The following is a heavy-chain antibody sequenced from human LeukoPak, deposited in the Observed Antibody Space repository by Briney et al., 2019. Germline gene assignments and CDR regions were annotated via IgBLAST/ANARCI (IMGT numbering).Heavy chain of an antibody. D-gene: IGHD3-10*01. CDR2: VNPRGST. Sequence: NPSETLSLTCAVYGTSFSTYYWNWIRQSPGKGLEWIGEVNPRGSTNYNPSLKTRVTISADTSKNQFSLRLTSVTAADTAVYYCARLTGPKLLWFGELSSRDYWGQGTLVTVSS. J-gene: IGHJ4*02. CDR1: GTSFSTYY. V-gene: IGHV4-34*01. CDR3: ARLTGPKLLWFGELSSRDY.